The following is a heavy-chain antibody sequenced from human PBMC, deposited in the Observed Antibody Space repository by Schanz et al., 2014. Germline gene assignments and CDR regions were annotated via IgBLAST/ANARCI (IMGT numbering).Heavy chain of an antibody. CDR2: IYHSGST. J-gene: IGHJ5*02. CDR3: ARDISSGGWFDP. Sequence: QLQLQESGSGLVKPSQTLSLTCGVSGGSISSGGSSWNWIRLPPGKGLEWIGYIYHSGSTYYNPSHKSRVPMSVDPSKNQFSLKLSSVTAADTAVYYCARDISSGGWFDPWGQGTLVTVSS. V-gene: IGHV4-30-2*01. CDR1: GGSISSGGSS. D-gene: IGHD3-16*01.